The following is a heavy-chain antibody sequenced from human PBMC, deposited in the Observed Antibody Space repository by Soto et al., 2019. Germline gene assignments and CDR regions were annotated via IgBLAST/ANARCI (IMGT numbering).Heavy chain of an antibody. V-gene: IGHV1-18*01. CDR3: ARLVGPSSSDNWFDS. Sequence: GASVKVSCKASGYTFFSYGITWVRQAPGQGLEWMGWVSGYNGHTNYAQKFQGRVTMTRDISTTTAYMELRNLRSDDTAVYYCARLVGPSSSDNWFDSWGQGSLVTVSS. J-gene: IGHJ5*01. D-gene: IGHD1-26*01. CDR2: VSGYNGHT. CDR1: GYTFFSYG.